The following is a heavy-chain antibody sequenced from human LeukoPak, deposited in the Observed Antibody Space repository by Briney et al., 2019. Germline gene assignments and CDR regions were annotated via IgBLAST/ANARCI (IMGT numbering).Heavy chain of an antibody. CDR1: GFTFSDYW. CDR2: ISYDGSNK. V-gene: IGHV3-30-3*01. J-gene: IGHJ4*02. D-gene: IGHD5-18*01. CDR3: ASFGSYGYVYGY. Sequence: GGSLRLSCAASGFTFSDYWMHWVRQAPGKGLEWVAVISYDGSNKYYADSVKGRFTISRDNSKNTLYLQMNSLRAEDTAVYYCASFGSYGYVYGYWGQGTLVTVSS.